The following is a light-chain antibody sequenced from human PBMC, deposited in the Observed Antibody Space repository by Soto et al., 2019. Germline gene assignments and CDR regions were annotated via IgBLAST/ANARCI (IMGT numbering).Light chain of an antibody. CDR2: GAS. V-gene: IGKV3-20*01. CDR3: QHYGTSAL. CDR1: QSVSSSY. J-gene: IGKJ3*01. Sequence: EIVLTQSPGTLSLSPGKRATLSCRASQSVSSSYLAWYQQKPGQAPRLLIYGASNRATGIPDRFSVSASGTDFTLTISRLEPEDFAVYYCQHYGTSALFGPGTKVDIK.